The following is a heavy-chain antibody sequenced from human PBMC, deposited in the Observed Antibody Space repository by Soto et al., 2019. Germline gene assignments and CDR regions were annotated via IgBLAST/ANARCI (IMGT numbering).Heavy chain of an antibody. CDR1: GGTFSSYA. J-gene: IGHJ4*02. CDR2: IIPIFGTA. CDR3: ATRRALSSRGRLTTDY. D-gene: IGHD1-1*01. Sequence: QVQLVQSGAEVKKPGSSVKVSCKASGGTFSSYAISWVRQAPGQGLEWMGGIIPIFGTANYAQKLQGRVKITADESTSTAYMELSSLRSEDTAVYYCATRRALSSRGRLTTDYWGQGTLVTVSS. V-gene: IGHV1-69*01.